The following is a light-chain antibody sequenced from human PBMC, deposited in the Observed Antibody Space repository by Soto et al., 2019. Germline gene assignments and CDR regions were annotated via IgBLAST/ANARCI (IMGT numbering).Light chain of an antibody. J-gene: IGLJ1*01. CDR3: CSFTSSNTQV. CDR2: EVN. V-gene: IGLV2-23*02. CDR1: SSDFGNYNL. Sequence: QSVLTQPASVSGSPGQSITISCTGTSSDFGNYNLVSWYQQHPGKVPKLILFEVNKRPSGVSGRFSGSKSGNTASLTISGLQAEDEADYYCCSFTSSNTQVFGTGTKVT.